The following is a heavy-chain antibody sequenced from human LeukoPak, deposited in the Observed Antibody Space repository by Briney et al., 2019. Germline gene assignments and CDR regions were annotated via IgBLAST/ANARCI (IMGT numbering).Heavy chain of an antibody. CDR3: ARDNSIDYDSSGTFDY. Sequence: GASVKVSCKASGYTFTSYAMNWVRQAPGQGLEWMGWINTNTGNPTYAQGFTGRFVFSLDTSVSTAYLQISSLKAEDTAVYYCARDNSIDYDSSGTFDYWGQGTLVTVSS. V-gene: IGHV7-4-1*02. CDR2: INTNTGNP. J-gene: IGHJ4*02. D-gene: IGHD3-22*01. CDR1: GYTFTSYA.